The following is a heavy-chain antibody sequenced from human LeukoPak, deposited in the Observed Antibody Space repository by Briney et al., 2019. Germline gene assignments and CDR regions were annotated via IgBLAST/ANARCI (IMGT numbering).Heavy chain of an antibody. J-gene: IGHJ4*02. D-gene: IGHD6-13*01. CDR2: IKEDGGEK. CDR1: GFTFSSYW. CDR3: ARGIAAAGRYFDS. Sequence: GGSLRLSCAASGFTFSSYWMNWVRQAPGKGLEWVAHIKEDGGEKYYMDSVKGRFTISRDNAENSLYLQMNSLRAEDTALYYCARGIAAAGRYFDSWGQGTLVTVSS. V-gene: IGHV3-7*01.